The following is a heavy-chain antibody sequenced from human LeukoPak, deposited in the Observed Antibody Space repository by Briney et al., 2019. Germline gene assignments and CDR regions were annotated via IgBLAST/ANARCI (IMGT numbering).Heavy chain of an antibody. CDR2: IIPIFGTA. J-gene: IGHJ5*02. CDR3: ARVAGGRYCSSTSCYMRGWFDP. CDR1: GYTFTVYY. Sequence: SVKVSCKASGYTFTVYYMHWVRQAPGQGLEWMGGIIPIFGTANYAQKFQGRVTITADEFTSTAYMELSSLRSEDTAVYYCARVAGGRYCSSTSCYMRGWFDPWGQGTLVTVSS. V-gene: IGHV1-69*13. D-gene: IGHD2-2*02.